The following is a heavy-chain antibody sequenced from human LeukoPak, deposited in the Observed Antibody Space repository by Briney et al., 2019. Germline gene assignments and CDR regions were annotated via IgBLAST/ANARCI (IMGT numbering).Heavy chain of an antibody. CDR3: AKLAWNDGSYYFDY. D-gene: IGHD1-1*01. J-gene: IGHJ4*02. V-gene: IGHV3-30*18. CDR2: VSYDGNDG. CDR1: EFNFSNYA. Sequence: GGSLRLSCIGSEFNFSNYAIYWARQAPGKGLEWVAVVSYDGNDGYYADSVRGRFSISRDNSQNTVTLQMNYLRFEDTAIYYCAKLAWNDGSYYFDYWGQGTLVTVSS.